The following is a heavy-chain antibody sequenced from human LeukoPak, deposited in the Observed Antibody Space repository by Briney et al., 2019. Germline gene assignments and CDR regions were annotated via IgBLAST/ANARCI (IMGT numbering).Heavy chain of an antibody. J-gene: IGHJ4*02. CDR2: IIPIFVTA. CDR3: ARGVTYYYDSSGYYLGY. V-gene: IGHV1-69*05. D-gene: IGHD3-22*01. Sequence: SSGKLCCKASGGTFSRYAISWVRQAPGQGLEWRGGIIPIFVTANHDQKFQGRVTMNRNTYISTAYMELSSLRSEDTAVYYCARGVTYYYDSSGYYLGYWGQGTLVIVSS. CDR1: GGTFSRYA.